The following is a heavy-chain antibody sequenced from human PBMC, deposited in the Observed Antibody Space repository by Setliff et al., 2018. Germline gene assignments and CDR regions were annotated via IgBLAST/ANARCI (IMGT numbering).Heavy chain of an antibody. V-gene: IGHV1-24*01. Sequence: GASVKVSCKVSGSTLTELTMYWVRQAPGKGLEWMGSFNPEDDEIIYAQKFLGRVTMTEDTSTDTAYMELSSLRSEDTAVYYCAISTIFGVVSPTPDAFDIWGQGTMVTVSS. CDR1: GSTLTELT. J-gene: IGHJ3*02. CDR2: FNPEDDEI. CDR3: AISTIFGVVSPTPDAFDI. D-gene: IGHD3-3*01.